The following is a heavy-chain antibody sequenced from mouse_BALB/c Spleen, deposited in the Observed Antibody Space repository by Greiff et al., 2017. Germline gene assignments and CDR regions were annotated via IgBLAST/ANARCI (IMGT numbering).Heavy chain of an antibody. J-gene: IGHJ3*01. Sequence: VQLQQSGAELVKPGASVKLSCTASGFNIKDTYMHWVKQRPEQGLEWIGRIDPANGNTKYDPKFQGKATITADTSSNTAYLQLSSLTSEDTAVYYCARGYGSSSFAYWGQGTLVTGS. V-gene: IGHV14-3*02. CDR2: IDPANGNT. D-gene: IGHD1-1*01. CDR3: ARGYGSSSFAY. CDR1: GFNIKDTY.